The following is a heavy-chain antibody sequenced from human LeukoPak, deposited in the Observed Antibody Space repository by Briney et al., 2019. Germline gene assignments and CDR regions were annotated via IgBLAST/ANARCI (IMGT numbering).Heavy chain of an antibody. CDR2: ISYDGSNK. D-gene: IGHD3-22*01. CDR3: ARDYDSSGYYYTLWYYYYGMDV. CDR1: GFTFSSYA. Sequence: PGGSLRLSCAASGFTFSSYAMHWVRQAPGKGLEWVAVISYDGSNKYYADSVKGRFTISRDNSKNTLYLQMNSLRAEDTAVYYRARDYDSSGYYYTLWYYYYGMDVWGQGTTVTVSS. J-gene: IGHJ6*02. V-gene: IGHV3-30-3*01.